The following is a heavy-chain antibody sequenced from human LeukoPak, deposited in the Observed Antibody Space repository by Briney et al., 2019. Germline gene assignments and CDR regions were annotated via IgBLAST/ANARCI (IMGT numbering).Heavy chain of an antibody. CDR2: VSDGGGTV. Sequence: GSSLRLSCAASGFTFSRHGMHWVRQAPGKGLEWVAVVSDGGGTVYYAESVKGRFTIARDNSKNTVFLQMNSLRAEDTAVFYCTREAATGSRYSFDYWGQGTLVTVSS. J-gene: IGHJ4*02. CDR3: TREAATGSRYSFDY. D-gene: IGHD1-1*01. V-gene: IGHV3-30*03. CDR1: GFTFSRHG.